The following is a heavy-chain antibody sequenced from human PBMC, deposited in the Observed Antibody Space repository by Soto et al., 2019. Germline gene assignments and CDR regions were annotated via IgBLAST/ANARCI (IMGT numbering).Heavy chain of an antibody. V-gene: IGHV4-31*03. D-gene: IGHD3-10*01. J-gene: IGHJ5*02. CDR3: ARGAITMVRGAWFDP. Sequence: SETLSLTCTVPGGSISSGGYYWSWIRQHPGKGLEWIGYIYYSGSTYYNPSLKSRVTISVDTSKNQFSLKLSSVTAADTAVYYCARGAITMVRGAWFDPWGQGTLVTVSS. CDR2: IYYSGST. CDR1: GGSISSGGYY.